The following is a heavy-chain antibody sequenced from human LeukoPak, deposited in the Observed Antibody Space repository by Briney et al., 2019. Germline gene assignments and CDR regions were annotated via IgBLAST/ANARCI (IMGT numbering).Heavy chain of an antibody. V-gene: IGHV1-3*01. J-gene: IGHJ6*02. Sequence: ASVKVSCKASGYTFTSYAMHWVRQAPGQRLEWMGWINAGNGNTKYSQKFQGRVTITRDTSASTAYMELSSLRSEDTAVYYCARVLESLAAAGYYYYGMDVWGQGTTVTVSS. CDR1: GYTFTSYA. D-gene: IGHD6-13*01. CDR3: ARVLESLAAAGYYYYGMDV. CDR2: INAGNGNT.